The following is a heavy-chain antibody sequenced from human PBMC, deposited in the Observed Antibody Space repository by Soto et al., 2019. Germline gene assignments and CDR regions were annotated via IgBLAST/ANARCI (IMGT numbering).Heavy chain of an antibody. D-gene: IGHD6-19*01. CDR2: ISNDGITK. V-gene: IGHV3-30*03. Sequence: QVQLVESGGGVVQPGRSLRLSCAASGFTFSTFAMHWVRQATGKGLEWVALISNDGITKYYAESVKGRFTISRDNSKNTLYLEMDSLRTEDTAVYYAYSSGWWGQGTRVTVSS. J-gene: IGHJ4*02. CDR3: YSSGW. CDR1: GFTFSTFA.